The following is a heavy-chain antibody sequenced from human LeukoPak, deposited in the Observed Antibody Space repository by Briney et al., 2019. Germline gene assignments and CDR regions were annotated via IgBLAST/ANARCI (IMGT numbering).Heavy chain of an antibody. Sequence: GESLKISCKDSGYSFSTYWIAWVRQMPGKGLEWMGIIYPADSDTRYSPSFQGQVIISADRSISTAYLQWSSLMASDTAMYYCARQRDGTLESWGQGTLVTVSS. V-gene: IGHV5-51*01. CDR1: GYSFSTYW. J-gene: IGHJ5*02. CDR2: IYPADSDT. D-gene: IGHD5-24*01. CDR3: ARQRDGTLES.